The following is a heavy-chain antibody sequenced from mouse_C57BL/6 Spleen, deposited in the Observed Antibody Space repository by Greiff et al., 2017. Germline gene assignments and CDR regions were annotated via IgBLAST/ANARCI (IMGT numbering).Heavy chain of an antibody. CDR1: GFTFSSYA. CDR3: ARDDYGSSYFDY. V-gene: IGHV5-4*01. CDR2: ISDGGSYT. J-gene: IGHJ2*01. D-gene: IGHD1-1*01. Sequence: EVNVVESGGGLVKPGGSLKLSCAASGFTFSSYAMSWVRQTPEKRLEWVATISDGGSYTYYPDNVKGRFTISRDNAKNNLYLQMSHLKSEDTAMYYCARDDYGSSYFDYWGQGTTLTVSS.